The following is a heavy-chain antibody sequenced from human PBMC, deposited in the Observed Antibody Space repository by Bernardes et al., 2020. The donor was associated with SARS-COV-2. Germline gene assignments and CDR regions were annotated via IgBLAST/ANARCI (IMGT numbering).Heavy chain of an antibody. J-gene: IGHJ6*02. V-gene: IGHV3-48*02. CDR1: GFTFSSYS. CDR3: ARQGLRLGELSSFLNTFGMDV. D-gene: IGHD3-16*02. CDR2: ISSSSSTI. Sequence: GGSLRLSCAASGFTFSSYSMNWVRQAPGKGLEWVSYISSSSSTIYYADSVKGRFTISRDNAKNSLYLQMNSLRDEDTAVYYCARQGLRLGELSSFLNTFGMDVWGQGTTVTVSS.